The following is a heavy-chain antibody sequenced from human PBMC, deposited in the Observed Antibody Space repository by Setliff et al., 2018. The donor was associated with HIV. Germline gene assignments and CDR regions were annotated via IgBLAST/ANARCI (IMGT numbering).Heavy chain of an antibody. CDR3: VTDMANSGREGDFDY. V-gene: IGHV3-33*03. J-gene: IGHJ4*02. D-gene: IGHD6-19*01. CDR2: LRQDVNKD. Sequence: GGSLRLSCVVSGFIFENHAMHWVRRAPGKGLEWLTLLRQDVNKDYYGDSVKGRFTITRDNSKKTLYSYMNNLRSEDTAVYYCVTDMANSGREGDFDYWGQGTLVTVSS. CDR1: GFIFENHA.